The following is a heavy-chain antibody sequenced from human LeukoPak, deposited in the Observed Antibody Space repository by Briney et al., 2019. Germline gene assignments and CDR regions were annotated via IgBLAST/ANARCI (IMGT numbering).Heavy chain of an antibody. Sequence: SQTLSLTCTVSGGSISSGDYYWSWIRQPPGKGLEWIGNIYYSGSTYYSPSLKSRVTISVDTSKNQFSLKLSSVTAADTAVYYCAREYLAVTGNWYFDLWGRGTLVTVSS. CDR3: AREYLAVTGNWYFDL. CDR1: GGSISSGDYY. CDR2: IYYSGST. D-gene: IGHD6-19*01. J-gene: IGHJ2*01. V-gene: IGHV4-30-4*01.